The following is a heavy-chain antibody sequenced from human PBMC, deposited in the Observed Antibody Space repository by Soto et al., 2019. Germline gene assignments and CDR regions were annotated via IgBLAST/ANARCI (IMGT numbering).Heavy chain of an antibody. J-gene: IGHJ3*02. Sequence: SVKVSCKASGGTFSSYTISWVRQAPGQGLEWMGRITPILGIANYAQKFQGRVTITADKSTSTAYMELSSLRSEDTAVYYCASVVDIVATADAFDIWGQGTMVTVSS. CDR3: ASVVDIVATADAFDI. V-gene: IGHV1-69*02. D-gene: IGHD5-12*01. CDR1: GGTFSSYT. CDR2: ITPILGIA.